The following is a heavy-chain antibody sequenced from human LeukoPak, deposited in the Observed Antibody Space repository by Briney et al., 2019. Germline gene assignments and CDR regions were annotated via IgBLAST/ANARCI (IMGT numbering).Heavy chain of an antibody. CDR1: GFTFSSYD. CDR2: IGTAGDT. V-gene: IGHV3-13*01. Sequence: GGSLRLSCAASGFTFSSYDMHWVRQATGKGLEWVSAIGTAGDTYYPGSVKGRFTISRENAKNSLYLQMNSLRAEDTAVYYCASAPSYYYGMDVWGQGTTVTVSS. J-gene: IGHJ6*02. CDR3: ASAPSYYYGMDV.